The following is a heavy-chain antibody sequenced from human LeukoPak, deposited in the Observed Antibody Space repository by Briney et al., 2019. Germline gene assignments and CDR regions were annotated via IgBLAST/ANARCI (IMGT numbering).Heavy chain of an antibody. CDR3: AREGSCGGDCSIDY. V-gene: IGHV1-46*01. D-gene: IGHD2-21*02. J-gene: IGHJ4*02. Sequence: ASVKVSCKASGHTFTSYYMHWVRQAPGQGLKWMGIINPSGGSTSYAQKFQGRVTMTRDMSTSTVYMELSSLRSEDTAVYYCAREGSCGGDCSIDYWGQGTLVTVSS. CDR1: GHTFTSYY. CDR2: INPSGGST.